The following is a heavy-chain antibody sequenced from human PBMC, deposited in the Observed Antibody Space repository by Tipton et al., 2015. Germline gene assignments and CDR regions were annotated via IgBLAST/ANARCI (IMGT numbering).Heavy chain of an antibody. J-gene: IGHJ5*02. CDR2: IYYSGNT. Sequence: TLSLTCTVSGGSISSGDYYWSWIRQHPGKGLEWIGCIYYSGNTNYNPSLKSRVTMSVDTSKNQFSLKLTSVNAADTAVYYCARGGNNWFDPWGQGTLVTVSS. D-gene: IGHD2-15*01. CDR3: ARGGNNWFDP. CDR1: GGSISSGDYY. V-gene: IGHV4-31*03.